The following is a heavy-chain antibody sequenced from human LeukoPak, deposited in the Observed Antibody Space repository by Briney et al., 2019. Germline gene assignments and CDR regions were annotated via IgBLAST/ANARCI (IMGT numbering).Heavy chain of an antibody. Sequence: PGGSLRLSCAASGFTFSSYSMNWVRQAPGEGLEWVSSISSSSSYIYYADSVKGRFTISRDNAKNSLYLQMNSLRAEDTAVYYCARVVATMFYYYYYYMDVWGKGTTVTVS. J-gene: IGHJ6*03. CDR1: GFTFSSYS. CDR2: ISSSSSYI. CDR3: ARVVATMFYYYYYYMDV. V-gene: IGHV3-21*01. D-gene: IGHD5-12*01.